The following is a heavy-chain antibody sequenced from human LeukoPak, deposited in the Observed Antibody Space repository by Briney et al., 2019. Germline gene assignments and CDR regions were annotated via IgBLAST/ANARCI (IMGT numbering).Heavy chain of an antibody. CDR1: GFTFSSYE. D-gene: IGHD3-10*01. J-gene: IGHJ4*02. CDR3: ARVSGYYGTTD. V-gene: IGHV3-48*03. Sequence: GGSLRLSCAASGFTFSSYEMNWVRQAPGKGLEWVSYISSSGSTIYYADSVKGRFTISRDNAKNSLCLQMNSLRAEDTAVYYCARVSGYYGTTDWGQGTLVTVSS. CDR2: ISSSGSTI.